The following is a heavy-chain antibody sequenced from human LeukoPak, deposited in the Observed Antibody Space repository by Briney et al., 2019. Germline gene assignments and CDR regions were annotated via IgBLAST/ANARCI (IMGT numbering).Heavy chain of an antibody. CDR3: ARDRHREHYYDSSGYPDY. Sequence: GSLSLSCAASGFTFSDYYMSWIRQAPGKGLEGVSYISSSGSTIYYADSVKGRFTISRDNAKNSLYLQMNSLRAEDTAVYYCARDRHREHYYDSSGYPDYWGQGTLVTVSS. D-gene: IGHD3-22*01. J-gene: IGHJ4*02. V-gene: IGHV3-11*01. CDR1: GFTFSDYY. CDR2: ISSSGSTI.